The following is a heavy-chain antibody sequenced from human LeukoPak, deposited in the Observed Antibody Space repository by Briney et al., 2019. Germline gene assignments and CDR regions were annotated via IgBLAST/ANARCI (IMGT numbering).Heavy chain of an antibody. CDR1: GFTFSTYW. V-gene: IGHV3-74*01. J-gene: IGHJ4*02. CDR3: TANFDY. CDR2: INSDETRI. Sequence: GGSLRLSCAASGFTFSTYWMHWVRQVPGKGLVWVSRINSDETRINYADSVKGRFTISRDNAKNMLYLHMNSLRAEDTAVYYCTANFDYWGQGTRVTASS.